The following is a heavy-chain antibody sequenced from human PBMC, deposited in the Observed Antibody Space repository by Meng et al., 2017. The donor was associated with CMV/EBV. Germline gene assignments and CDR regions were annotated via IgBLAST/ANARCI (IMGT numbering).Heavy chain of an antibody. V-gene: IGHV4-34*01. Sequence: SETLSLTCAVYGGSFSGYYWSWIRQPPGKGLEWLGEINHSGSTNYNPSLKSRVTISVDTSKNQFSLKLSSVTAADTAVYYCAYYDILTGLRNWGQGTLVTVSS. CDR2: INHSGST. CDR3: AYYDILTGLRN. D-gene: IGHD3-9*01. CDR1: GGSFSGYY. J-gene: IGHJ4*02.